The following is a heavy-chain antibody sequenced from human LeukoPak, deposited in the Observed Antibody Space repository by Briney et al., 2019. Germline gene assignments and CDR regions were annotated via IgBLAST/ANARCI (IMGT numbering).Heavy chain of an antibody. CDR1: GFTFSSYG. CDR2: IWYDGSNK. D-gene: IGHD3-16*02. J-gene: IGHJ4*02. CDR3: ARDMDDYVWGSYRYTTPLGH. V-gene: IGHV3-33*01. Sequence: GGSLRLSCAASGFTFSSYGMHWVRQAPGKGLEWVAVIWYDGSNKYYADSVKGRFTISRDNSKNTLYLQMNSLRAEDTAVYYCARDMDDYVWGSYRYTTPLGHWGQGTLVTVSS.